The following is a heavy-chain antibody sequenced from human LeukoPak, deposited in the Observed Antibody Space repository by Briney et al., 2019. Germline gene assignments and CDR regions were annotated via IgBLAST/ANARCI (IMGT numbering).Heavy chain of an antibody. J-gene: IGHJ6*03. Sequence: SVKVSCKASGGTFSSYAISWVRQAPGQGLEWMGGIIPIFGTANYAQKFQGRVTITADESTSTAYMELSSLRSEDTAVYYCARGVLEPYYYYYYMDVWGKGTTVTVSS. CDR3: ARGVLEPYYYYYYMDV. CDR2: IIPIFGTA. V-gene: IGHV1-69*13. CDR1: GGTFSSYA. D-gene: IGHD1-1*01.